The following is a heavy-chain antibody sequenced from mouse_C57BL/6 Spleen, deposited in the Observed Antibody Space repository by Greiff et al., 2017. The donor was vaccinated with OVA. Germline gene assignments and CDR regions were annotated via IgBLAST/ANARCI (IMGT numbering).Heavy chain of an antibody. CDR2: IRNKANGYTT. J-gene: IGHJ2*01. D-gene: IGHD3-3*01. CDR1: GFTFTDYY. V-gene: IGHV7-3*01. Sequence: EVQLVESGGGLVQPGGSLSLSCAASGFTFTDYYMSWVRQPPGKALEWLGFIRNKANGYTTEYSASVKGRFTISRDNSQSILYLQMNALGAEDSATYYCARYGGAGTGFDYWGQGTTLTVSS. CDR3: ARYGGAGTGFDY.